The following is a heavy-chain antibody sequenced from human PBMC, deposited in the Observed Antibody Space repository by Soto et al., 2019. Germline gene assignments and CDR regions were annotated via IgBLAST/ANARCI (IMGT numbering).Heavy chain of an antibody. CDR2: IYYSGST. D-gene: IGHD6-25*01. CDR3: ARSLAANWFDP. Sequence: QVQLQESGPGLVKPSETLSLTCTVSGGSISSYYWNWIRQPPGKGLEWIGYIYYSGSTNYNPSIKSRVTISVDTSKNQFSLKLSSVTAADTAVYYCARSLAANWFDPWGPGILVTVSS. CDR1: GGSISSYY. V-gene: IGHV4-59*08. J-gene: IGHJ5*02.